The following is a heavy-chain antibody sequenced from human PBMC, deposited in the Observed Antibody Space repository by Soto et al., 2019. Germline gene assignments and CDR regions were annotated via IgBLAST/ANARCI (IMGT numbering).Heavy chain of an antibody. CDR2: IYYSGST. V-gene: IGHV4-39*01. D-gene: IGHD5-12*01. J-gene: IGHJ4*02. CDR3: ARIYSGYDSLYFYY. Sequence: PSETLSLTCTVSGGSISSSSYYWGWIRQPPGKGLEWIGSIYYSGSTYYNPSLKSRVTISVDTSKNQFSLKLSSVTAADTAVYYCARIYSGYDSLYFYYWGQGTLVTVSS. CDR1: GGSISSSSYY.